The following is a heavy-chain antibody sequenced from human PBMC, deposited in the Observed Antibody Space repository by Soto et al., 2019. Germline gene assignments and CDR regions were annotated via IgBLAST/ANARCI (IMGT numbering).Heavy chain of an antibody. D-gene: IGHD3-22*01. V-gene: IGHV1-18*01. Sequence: ASVKVSCKASGYTFTSYGISWVRQAPGQGLEWMGWIGAYNGNTNYAQKLQGRVTMTTDTSTSTAYMELRSLRSDDTAVYYCAREYREYYYDSSGYYPSAFDIWGQGTMVTVSS. CDR1: GYTFTSYG. CDR2: IGAYNGNT. CDR3: AREYREYYYDSSGYYPSAFDI. J-gene: IGHJ3*02.